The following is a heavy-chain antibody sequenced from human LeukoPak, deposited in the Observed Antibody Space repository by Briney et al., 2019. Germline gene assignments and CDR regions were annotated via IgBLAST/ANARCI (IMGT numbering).Heavy chain of an antibody. J-gene: IGHJ4*02. Sequence: ASVKVSCKASGYTFTGYYMHWVRQAPGQGLEWMGWINPNSGGTNYAQKFQGRVTMTRDTSISTAYMELSRLRSDDTAVYYCARDGATNYGSGTGGYWGQGTLVTVSS. CDR1: GYTFTGYY. CDR2: INPNSGGT. V-gene: IGHV1-2*02. CDR3: ARDGATNYGSGTGGY. D-gene: IGHD3-10*01.